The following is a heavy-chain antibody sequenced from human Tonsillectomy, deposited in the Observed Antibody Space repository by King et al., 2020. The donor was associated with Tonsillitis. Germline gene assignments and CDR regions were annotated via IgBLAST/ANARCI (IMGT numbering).Heavy chain of an antibody. CDR3: SRGPDYDILTGPNYYYYGMDV. CDR1: GFTFSSYG. Sequence: VQLVESGGGVVQPGRSLRLSCAASGFTFSSYGTHWVRQAPGKGLEWVALISYHGSNKYYVDSVKGRFTISRDNSKNKLYLQMNSLRAEDTAVYYCSRGPDYDILTGPNYYYYGMDVWGQGTTVTVSS. V-gene: IGHV3-33*05. D-gene: IGHD3-9*01. CDR2: ISYHGSNK. J-gene: IGHJ6*02.